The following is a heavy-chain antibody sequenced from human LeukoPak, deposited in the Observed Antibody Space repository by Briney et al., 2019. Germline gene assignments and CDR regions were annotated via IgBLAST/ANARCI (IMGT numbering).Heavy chain of an antibody. D-gene: IGHD5/OR15-5a*01. CDR3: APRRKSVYYFDY. Sequence: GLSLRLSCAASGFPFSSYAMRWVRRAPGKGLEWVLAISGRGGSTYYPDPVKGQFTHSKDNSKNTLYLQMNSLRAEDTAVYYCAPRRKSVYYFDYWGQGTLVTVSS. CDR2: ISGRGGST. V-gene: IGHV3-23*01. J-gene: IGHJ4*02. CDR1: GFPFSSYA.